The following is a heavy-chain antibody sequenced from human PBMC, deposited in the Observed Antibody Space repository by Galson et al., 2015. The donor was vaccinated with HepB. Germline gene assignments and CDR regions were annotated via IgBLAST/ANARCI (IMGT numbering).Heavy chain of an antibody. D-gene: IGHD2-21*02. Sequence: ETLSLTCDVSGASFIGYFWTWIRQSQGKGFEWIGEVGSSGTTNYNPAFKSRVTISADTTKNQFSLVLASVTAADTARYFCARGRSSVTPKYFQLWGRGTQVTVSS. CDR1: GASFIGYF. CDR3: ARGRSSVTPKYFQL. V-gene: IGHV4-34*01. J-gene: IGHJ1*01. CDR2: VGSSGTT.